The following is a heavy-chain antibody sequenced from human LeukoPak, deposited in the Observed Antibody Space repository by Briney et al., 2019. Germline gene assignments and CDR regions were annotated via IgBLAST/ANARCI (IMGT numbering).Heavy chain of an antibody. J-gene: IGHJ6*02. CDR2: ISYDGSNK. D-gene: IGHD5-12*01. CDR3: AKGVDILYYYYGMDV. V-gene: IGHV3-30*18. Sequence: GSLGLSCAASGFTFSSYGLHWVRPAPGKGLEWGAVISYDGSNKYYADSVKGRFTISRDNSKNTLYLQMNSLRAEDTAVYYCAKGVDILYYYYGMDVWGQGTTVTVSS. CDR1: GFTFSSYG.